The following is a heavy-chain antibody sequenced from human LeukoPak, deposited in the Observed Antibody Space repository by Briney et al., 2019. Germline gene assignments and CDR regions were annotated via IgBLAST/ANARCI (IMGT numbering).Heavy chain of an antibody. CDR2: ISSDGSKT. D-gene: IGHD3-10*01. J-gene: IGHJ4*02. CDR3: ARDSTYWYDSGSSGPHYFDY. Sequence: GGSLRLSYAASGFIFSNYAMHWVRQAPGKGLELVALISSDGSKTYHADSVKGRFSISRDNSKNTLYLQLNSLRAEDTSVYYCARDSTYWYDSGSSGPHYFDYWGQGTLVTVSS. V-gene: IGHV3-30*01. CDR1: GFIFSNYA.